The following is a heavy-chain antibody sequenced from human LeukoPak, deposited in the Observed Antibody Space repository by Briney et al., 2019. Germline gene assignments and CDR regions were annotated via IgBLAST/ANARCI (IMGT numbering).Heavy chain of an antibody. Sequence: GGSLRLSCAASGFTFTAYTINWVRQAPGKGLEWVSAISGSGGSTHYADSVKGRFTISRDNSKNTLYLQMNSLRAEDTAVYYCAKGRDYMDVWGKGTTVTISS. CDR3: AKGRDYMDV. CDR1: GFTFTAYT. CDR2: ISGSGGST. J-gene: IGHJ6*03. V-gene: IGHV3-23*01.